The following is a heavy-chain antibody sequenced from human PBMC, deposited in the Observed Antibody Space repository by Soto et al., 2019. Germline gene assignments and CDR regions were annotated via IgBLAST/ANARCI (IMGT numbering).Heavy chain of an antibody. J-gene: IGHJ6*02. CDR2: IIPIFGTA. V-gene: IGHV1-69*12. CDR1: GGTFSSYA. CDR3: ARGQFKVAAIQGRYGMDV. D-gene: IGHD2-15*01. Sequence: QVQLVQSGAEVKKPGSSVKVSCKASGGTFSSYAISWVRQAPGQGLEWMGGIIPIFGTANYAQKFQGRVTITADESTSTAYMELSSLRSEDTAVYYCARGQFKVAAIQGRYGMDVWGQGTTVTVSS.